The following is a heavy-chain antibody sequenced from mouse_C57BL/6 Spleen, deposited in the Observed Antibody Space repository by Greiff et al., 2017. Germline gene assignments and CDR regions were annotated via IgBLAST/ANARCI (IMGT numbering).Heavy chain of an antibody. J-gene: IGHJ4*01. Sequence: VQLQESGAELARPGASVKLSCKASGYTFTSYGISWVKQRTGRGLEWIGEIYPRSGNTYYNEKFKGKATLTADKSSSTAYMELRSLTSEDSAVYFCAMTTVVATRAMDYWGQGTSVTVSS. CDR1: GYTFTSYG. CDR3: AMTTVVATRAMDY. D-gene: IGHD1-1*01. CDR2: IYPRSGNT. V-gene: IGHV1-81*01.